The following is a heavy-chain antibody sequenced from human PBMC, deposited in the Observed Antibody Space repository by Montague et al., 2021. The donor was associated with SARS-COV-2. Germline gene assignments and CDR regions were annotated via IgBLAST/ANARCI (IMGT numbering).Heavy chain of an antibody. J-gene: IGHJ3*02. CDR1: GGSFSNYY. V-gene: IGHV4-34*01. CDR3: ARGRRAVVVPGAGPAGRSFDI. Sequence: SETLSLTCAISGGSFSNYYWSWIRQPPGKGLEWIGEANQSGTTIYNPSVKSGVTISEDTSKNQFYLRLNSVTAADTAVYYCARGRRAVVVPGAGPAGRSFDIWGQGTMLTVS. CDR2: ANQSGTT. D-gene: IGHD2-2*01.